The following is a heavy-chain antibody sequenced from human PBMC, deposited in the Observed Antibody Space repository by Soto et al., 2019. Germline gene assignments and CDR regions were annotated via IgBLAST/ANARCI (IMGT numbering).Heavy chain of an antibody. V-gene: IGHV3-49*04. CDR1: GFTFGDYA. D-gene: IGHD2-2*01. Sequence: PGGSLRLSCTGSGFTFGDYAMSWVRQAPGKGLEWVGFIRSKVNGGTTEYAASVKGRFTISRDDSKSIAYLQMNSLKTEDTAVYYCSRDPRETHCSSTMCGYYYYGVDVWGQGTTVTVSS. CDR2: IRSKVNGGTT. CDR3: SRDPRETHCSSTMCGYYYYGVDV. J-gene: IGHJ6*02.